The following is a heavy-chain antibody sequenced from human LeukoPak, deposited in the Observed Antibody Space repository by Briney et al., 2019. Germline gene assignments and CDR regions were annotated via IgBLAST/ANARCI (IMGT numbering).Heavy chain of an antibody. J-gene: IGHJ3*01. CDR3: ATQSTGLVRFGELFKV. CDR2: ISYDGSNK. CDR1: GFSFSSYA. V-gene: IGHV3-30*04. D-gene: IGHD3-10*01. Sequence: GGSLRLSCAASGFSFSSYAMHWVRQAPGKGLEWVVVISYDGSNKYYADSVKGRFTISRDNSKNTLYLQMNSLRSEDTAVYYCATQSTGLVRFGELFKVWGQGTMVTVSS.